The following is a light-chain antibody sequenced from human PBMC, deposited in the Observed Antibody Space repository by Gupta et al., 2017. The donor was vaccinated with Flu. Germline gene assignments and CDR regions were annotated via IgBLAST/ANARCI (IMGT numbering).Light chain of an antibody. CDR3: QQCVNSPLT. J-gene: IGKJ4*01. Sequence: GTLCLSPGERATLSCRASQSLSSNCLACYQQKPGQAPRLLIYDASSRATGIPDRFSGSGSGTDFTLTINRLEPEDLAVYYCQQCVNSPLTFGGGTKVEIK. CDR2: DAS. CDR1: QSLSSNC. V-gene: IGKV3-20*01.